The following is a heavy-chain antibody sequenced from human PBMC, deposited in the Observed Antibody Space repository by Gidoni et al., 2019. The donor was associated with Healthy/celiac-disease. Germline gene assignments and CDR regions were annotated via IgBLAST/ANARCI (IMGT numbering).Heavy chain of an antibody. V-gene: IGHV3-21*01. J-gene: IGHJ4*02. D-gene: IGHD3-22*01. CDR2: ISSSSSYI. CDR3: AREEIGYYDSSGYYGY. Sequence: EVQLVEYGGGLVKPGGSLRVSCAASGFTFSSYSMNWVRPAPGKGLEWVSSISSSSSYIYYADSVKGRFTISRDNAKNSLYLQMNSLRAEDTAVYYCAREEIGYYDSSGYYGYWGQGTLVTVSS. CDR1: GFTFSSYS.